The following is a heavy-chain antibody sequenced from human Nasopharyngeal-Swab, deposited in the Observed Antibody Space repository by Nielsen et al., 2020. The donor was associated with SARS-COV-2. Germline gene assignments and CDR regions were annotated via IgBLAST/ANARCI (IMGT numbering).Heavy chain of an antibody. CDR1: GFTFSSYW. D-gene: IGHD6-13*01. CDR2: IKQDGSEK. CDR3: ARKPPQQLVGGEFDY. J-gene: IGHJ4*02. Sequence: GESLKISCAASGFTFSSYWMSWVRQAPGKGLEWAANIKQDGSEKYYVDSVKGRFTISRDNAKNSLYLQMNSLRAEDTAVYYCARKPPQQLVGGEFDYWGQGTLVTVSS. V-gene: IGHV3-7*01.